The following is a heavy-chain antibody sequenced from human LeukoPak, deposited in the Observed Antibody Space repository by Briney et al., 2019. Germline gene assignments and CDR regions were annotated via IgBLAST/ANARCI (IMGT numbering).Heavy chain of an antibody. V-gene: IGHV5-51*01. Sequence: GESLKISCKGSGYSFTSYWIGWVRQMPGKGLEWMGIIYPGDSDTRYSPSLQGQVTISADKSISTAYLQWSSLKASDTAMYYCARREFNCSSTSCYTLFDYWGQGTLVTVSS. CDR2: IYPGDSDT. J-gene: IGHJ4*02. CDR3: ARREFNCSSTSCYTLFDY. D-gene: IGHD2-2*02. CDR1: GYSFTSYW.